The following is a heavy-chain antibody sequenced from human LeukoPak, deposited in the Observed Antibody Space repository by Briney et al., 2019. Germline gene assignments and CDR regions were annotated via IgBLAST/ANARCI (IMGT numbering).Heavy chain of an antibody. D-gene: IGHD6-19*01. CDR1: GFTFSSYW. Sequence: PGGSLRLSCAASGFTFSSYWMTWVRQAPGKGLEWVANIKEDGSEKSYVDSVKGRFTISRDNAKNSLYLQMNSLRAEDTAVYYCARNRKYRSGWNGGTLGYYFYMDVWGKGTTVTVSS. CDR3: ARNRKYRSGWNGGTLGYYFYMDV. V-gene: IGHV3-7*03. CDR2: IKEDGSEK. J-gene: IGHJ6*03.